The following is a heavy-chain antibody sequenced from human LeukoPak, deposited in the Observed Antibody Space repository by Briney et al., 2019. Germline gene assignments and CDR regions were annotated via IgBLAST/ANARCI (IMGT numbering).Heavy chain of an antibody. CDR1: GFSFGDHA. CDR3: AKSGYDPRGDY. CDR2: ISWNSGGI. J-gene: IGHJ4*02. V-gene: IGHV3-9*01. D-gene: IGHD5-12*01. Sequence: PGGSLRLSCAASGFSFGDHALHWVRQPPGKGLEWVSSISWNSGGIAYADSVKGRFTISRDNSKNTLYLQMNSLRAEDTAVYYCAKSGYDPRGDYWGQGTLVTVSS.